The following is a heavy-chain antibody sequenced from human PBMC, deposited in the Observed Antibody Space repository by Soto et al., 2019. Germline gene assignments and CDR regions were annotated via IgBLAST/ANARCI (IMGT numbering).Heavy chain of an antibody. V-gene: IGHV3-53*01. CDR2: IYSGGST. J-gene: IGHJ4*02. CDR3: AREGSGSYFDY. CDR1: GFTVSSNY. Sequence: GGSLRFSCAASGFTVSSNYMSWVRQAPGKGLEWVSVIYSGGSTYYADSVKGRFTISRDNSKNTLYLQMNSLRAEDTAVYYCAREGSGSYFDYWGQGTLVTVSS. D-gene: IGHD1-26*01.